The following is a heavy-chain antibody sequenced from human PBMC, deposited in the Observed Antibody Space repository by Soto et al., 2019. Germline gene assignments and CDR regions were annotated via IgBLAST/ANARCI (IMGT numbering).Heavy chain of an antibody. CDR3: ARDPAP. CDR1: GGSISSYY. Sequence: PSEILSLTCTVSGGSISSYYWSWIRQPPGKGLEWIGYIYYSGSTNYNPSLKSRVTISVDTSKNQFSLKLTSVTAADTAVYYCARDPAPWGQGTLVTVSS. J-gene: IGHJ5*02. CDR2: IYYSGST. V-gene: IGHV4-59*12.